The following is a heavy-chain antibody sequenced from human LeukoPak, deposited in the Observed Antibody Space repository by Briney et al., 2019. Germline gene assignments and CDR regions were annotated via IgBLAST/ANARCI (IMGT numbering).Heavy chain of an antibody. J-gene: IGHJ6*03. CDR2: IYTSGST. Sequence: PSETLSLTCTVSGGSISSYYWSWIRQPAGKGLEWIGRIYTSGSTNYNPSLKSRVTMSVDTSKNQFSLKLSSVTAADTAVYYCARVRHQLLHYYYYYYMDVWGKGTTVTVSS. CDR3: ARVRHQLLHYYYYYYMDV. V-gene: IGHV4-4*07. CDR1: GGSISSYY. D-gene: IGHD1-26*01.